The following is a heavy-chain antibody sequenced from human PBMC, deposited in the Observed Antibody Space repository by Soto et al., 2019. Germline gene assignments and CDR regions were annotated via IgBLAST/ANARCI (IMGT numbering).Heavy chain of an antibody. D-gene: IGHD6-13*01. CDR2: LSDSGGSI. J-gene: IGHJ4*02. CDR1: GFTFCRYP. V-gene: IGHV3-23*01. CDR3: AKVSSGWFAGFFDL. Sequence: PGGSLRLSCTASGFTFCRYPMTWLRQAPGKGLEWVSGLSDSGGSIYYADSVKGRVTISRDNSMNTLYLQMNTLRAEDTAIYYCAKVSSGWFAGFFDLWGQGTLVTVSS.